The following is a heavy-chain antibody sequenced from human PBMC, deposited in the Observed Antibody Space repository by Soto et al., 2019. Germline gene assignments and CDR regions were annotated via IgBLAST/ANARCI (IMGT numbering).Heavy chain of an antibody. CDR1: GGSISSYY. D-gene: IGHD3-10*01. J-gene: IGHJ3*02. CDR3: ARRYGLSAFDI. Sequence: QVQLQESGPGLVKPSETLSLTCTVSGGSISSYYWSWIRQPPGKGLEWIGDIYYSGRTNYNPSLKSRVPISVDTSKNQFSLKLSSVTAADTAVYFCARRYGLSAFDIWGQGTMVTVSS. V-gene: IGHV4-59*08. CDR2: IYYSGRT.